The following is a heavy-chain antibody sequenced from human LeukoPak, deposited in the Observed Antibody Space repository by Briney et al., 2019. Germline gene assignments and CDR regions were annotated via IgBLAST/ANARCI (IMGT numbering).Heavy chain of an antibody. CDR2: IIPIFGTA. Sequence: SVKVSCKASGGTFSSYAISWVRQAPGQGLEWMGGIIPIFGTANYAQKFQGRVTITTDESTSTAYMELSSLRSEDTAVYYCARGVGRDGYNSGFDYWGQGTLVTVSS. CDR1: GGTFSSYA. J-gene: IGHJ4*02. CDR3: ARGVGRDGYNSGFDY. D-gene: IGHD5-24*01. V-gene: IGHV1-69*05.